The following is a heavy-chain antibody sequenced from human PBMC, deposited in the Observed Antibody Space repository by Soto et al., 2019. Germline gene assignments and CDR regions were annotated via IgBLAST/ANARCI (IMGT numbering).Heavy chain of an antibody. Sequence: SETLSLTCTVSGGSISSGDYYWSWIRQPPGKGLEWIGYIYYSGSTYYNPSLKSRVTISVYTSKNQFSLKLSSVTAADTAVYYCARAGGVRQQLVRGWFDPWGQGTLVTVSS. CDR2: IYYSGST. D-gene: IGHD6-13*01. CDR1: GGSISSGDYY. J-gene: IGHJ5*02. CDR3: ARAGGVRQQLVRGWFDP. V-gene: IGHV4-30-4*01.